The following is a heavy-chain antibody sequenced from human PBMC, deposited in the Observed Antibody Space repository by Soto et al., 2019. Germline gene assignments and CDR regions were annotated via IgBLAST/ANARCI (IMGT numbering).Heavy chain of an antibody. CDR3: ARIPYGDYVGSY. CDR1: GASISSGGYY. J-gene: IGHJ4*02. D-gene: IGHD4-17*01. V-gene: IGHV4-31*03. Sequence: QVRLQESGPGLAKPSQTLSLTCTVSGASISSGGYYWSWIRQLPGKGLELIGYSYYSGTTYYNPSLGSRVTISVDTSNQFSLKLTSVTAADTAVYYCARIPYGDYVGSYWGQGTRVTVSS. CDR2: SYYSGTT.